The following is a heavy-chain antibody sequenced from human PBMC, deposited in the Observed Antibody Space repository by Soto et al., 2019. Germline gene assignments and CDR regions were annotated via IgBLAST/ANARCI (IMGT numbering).Heavy chain of an antibody. CDR2: IYYSGST. CDR1: GGSINNYY. CDR3: ARGRGYSGYDCFDY. J-gene: IGHJ4*02. D-gene: IGHD5-12*01. Sequence: SETLSLTCTVSGGSINNYYWSWIRQPPGKGLEWIGYIYYSGSTNYNPSLKSRVTISVDTSKNQFSLKLSSVTAADTAVYHCARGRGYSGYDCFDYWGQGTPVTVS. V-gene: IGHV4-59*01.